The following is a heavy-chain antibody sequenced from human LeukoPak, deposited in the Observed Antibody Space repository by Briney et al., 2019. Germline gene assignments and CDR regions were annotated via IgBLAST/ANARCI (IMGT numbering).Heavy chain of an antibody. CDR1: GFTFTSYA. V-gene: IGHV3-23*01. D-gene: IGHD6-19*01. Sequence: PGGSLRLSCASSGFTFTSYAVSWVREAPGKGLEWVSTISYSGGTTYHTDSVKGWFTISRDISKNTVYLQMNSLKAEDTGVYYCAKSPYSSGWYDAFDIWGQGTMVTVSS. CDR3: AKSPYSSGWYDAFDI. CDR2: ISYSGGTT. J-gene: IGHJ3*02.